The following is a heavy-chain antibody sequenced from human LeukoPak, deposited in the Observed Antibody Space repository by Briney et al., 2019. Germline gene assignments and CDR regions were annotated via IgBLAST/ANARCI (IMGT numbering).Heavy chain of an antibody. CDR1: GGSISSYY. CDR3: ARQRGIRSLYFDY. J-gene: IGHJ4*02. Sequence: PSETLSLTCTVSGGSISSYYWSWIRQPPGKGLEWIGYIYTSGSTNYNPSLKSRVTISVDTSKNQFSLKLSSVTAADTAVYYCARQRGIRSLYFDYWGQGTLVTVSS. D-gene: IGHD6-13*01. CDR2: IYTSGST. V-gene: IGHV4-4*09.